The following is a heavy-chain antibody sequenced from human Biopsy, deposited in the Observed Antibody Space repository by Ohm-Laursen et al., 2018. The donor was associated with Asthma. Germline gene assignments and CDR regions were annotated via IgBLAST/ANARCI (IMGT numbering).Heavy chain of an antibody. J-gene: IGHJ6*02. D-gene: IGHD6-13*01. V-gene: IGHV4-39*01. Sequence: GTLSLTCSLSSGSGGYMRSGNYYWGWIRQPPGKGLEWIGSIYYSGTTYYNPSLESRVIVSADTSKNQFSLKLPSVTAADTAVYYCVRGSSSWHHGPFHYYYGLDVWGQGTTATVSS. CDR2: IYYSGTT. CDR3: VRGSSSWHHGPFHYYYGLDV. CDR1: SGSGGYMRSGNYY.